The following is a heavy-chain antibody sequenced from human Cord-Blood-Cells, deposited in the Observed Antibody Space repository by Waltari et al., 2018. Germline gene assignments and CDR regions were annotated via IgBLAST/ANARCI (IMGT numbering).Heavy chain of an antibody. Sequence: QVQLVQSGAEVKKPGSSVKVSCKASGGTISSYPISWVRPAPGQGLEWMGGIIPIFGTANYAQKSQGRVTITADKSTSTAYMELSSLRSEDTAVYYCAKLKTMTTYAFDIWGQGTMVTVSS. J-gene: IGHJ3*02. CDR1: GGTISSYP. D-gene: IGHD4-4*01. CDR3: AKLKTMTTYAFDI. V-gene: IGHV1-69*06. CDR2: IIPIFGTA.